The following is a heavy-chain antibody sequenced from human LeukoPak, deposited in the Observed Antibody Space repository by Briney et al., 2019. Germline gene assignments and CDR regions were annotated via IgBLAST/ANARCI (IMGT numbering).Heavy chain of an antibody. D-gene: IGHD6-13*01. CDR3: ARDLSGSSHPRPYYYYGMDV. Sequence: SETLSLTCTVSGGSISSGGYYWSWIRQHPGKGLEWNGYIYYSGSTYYNPSLKSRVTISVDTSKNQFSLKLSSVTAADTAVYYCARDLSGSSHPRPYYYYGMDVWGQGTTVTVSS. CDR2: IYYSGST. J-gene: IGHJ6*02. CDR1: GGSISSGGYY. V-gene: IGHV4-31*03.